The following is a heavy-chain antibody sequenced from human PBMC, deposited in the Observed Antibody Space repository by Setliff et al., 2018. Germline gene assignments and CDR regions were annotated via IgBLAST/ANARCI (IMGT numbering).Heavy chain of an antibody. CDR1: GGTFRSYG. V-gene: IGHV1-69*05. J-gene: IGHJ6*03. Sequence: GASVKVSCKASGGTFRSYGISWVRQAPGQGLEWMGGTIPMFGSANYAQKFRGRVTIITDEFTGTAYMELSSLRTEDTAVYYCAREGVDIRPSTDYRYYMDVWGKGTTVTVSS. D-gene: IGHD5-12*01. CDR3: AREGVDIRPSTDYRYYMDV. CDR2: TIPMFGSA.